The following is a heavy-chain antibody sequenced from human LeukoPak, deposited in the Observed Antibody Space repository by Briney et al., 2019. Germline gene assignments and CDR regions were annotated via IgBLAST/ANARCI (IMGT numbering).Heavy chain of an antibody. D-gene: IGHD2-15*01. V-gene: IGHV3-72*01. Sequence: GGSLRLSCAASGFTLSHHYMDWVRLAPGKGLEWVGRSRDKANTYTTEYAAPVKGRFTISRDDSKNSLYLQMNSLKTEDTAVYYCAREEVVGKFSPRGAFYYYYMDVWGKGTPVTVSS. CDR3: AREEVVGKFSPRGAFYYYYMDV. J-gene: IGHJ6*03. CDR2: SRDKANTYTT. CDR1: GFTLSHHY.